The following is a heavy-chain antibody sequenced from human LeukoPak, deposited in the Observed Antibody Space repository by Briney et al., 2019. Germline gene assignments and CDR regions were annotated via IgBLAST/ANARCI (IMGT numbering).Heavy chain of an antibody. D-gene: IGHD6-13*01. J-gene: IGHJ4*02. V-gene: IGHV4-4*08. CDR2: VSHSET. Sequence: SETLSLTCTVSGASMSSHFWSWIRQAPGKGPEWIGYVSHSETNYESSFTSRVAISMDASTNRFSLSLTSMTATDTAVYYCARGVYIAAAQYGYWGQGTLVTVSS. CDR1: GASMSSHF. CDR3: ARGVYIAAAQYGY.